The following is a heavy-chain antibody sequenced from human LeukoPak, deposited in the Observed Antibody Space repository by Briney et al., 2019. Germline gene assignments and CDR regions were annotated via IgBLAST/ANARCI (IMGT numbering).Heavy chain of an antibody. CDR2: ISGSGGST. D-gene: IGHD6-13*01. Sequence: GGSLRLSCAASGFTFSSYGMNWVRQAPGKGLEWVSAISGSGGSTDYADSVKGRFTISRDNAKNSLYLQMNSLRAEDAAVYYCARVSYSSSWSNWFDPWGQGALVTVSS. J-gene: IGHJ5*02. V-gene: IGHV3-23*01. CDR3: ARVSYSSSWSNWFDP. CDR1: GFTFSSYG.